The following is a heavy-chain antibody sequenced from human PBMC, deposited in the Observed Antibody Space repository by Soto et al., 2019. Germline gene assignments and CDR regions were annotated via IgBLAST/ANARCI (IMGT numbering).Heavy chain of an antibody. CDR1: GFTFISYW. CDR2: IKQDGSEK. D-gene: IGHD3-10*01. Sequence: GWSLRLSCAASGFTFISYWMSWVRQAPGKGLEWVANIKQDGSEKYYVDSVKSRFTISRDNAKNSLYLQMNSLRAEDTAVYYCARDFITMVRGVIIPFGMDVWGQGTTVTVSS. CDR3: ARDFITMVRGVIIPFGMDV. V-gene: IGHV3-7*01. J-gene: IGHJ6*02.